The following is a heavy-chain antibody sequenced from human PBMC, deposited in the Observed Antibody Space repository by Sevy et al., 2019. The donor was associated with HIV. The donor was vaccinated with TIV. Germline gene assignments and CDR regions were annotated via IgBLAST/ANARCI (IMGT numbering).Heavy chain of an antibody. CDR3: ARAVDYYDSGGLYY. CDR2: CSSRSSYI. CDR1: GFTFSDYD. J-gene: IGHJ4*02. Sequence: GGSLRLSCAASGFTFSDYDMNWVRQAPGKGLEWVSFCSSRSSYIYYADSLKGRVTISRDNGYNSLFLQMHSLRAEDTAVYYCARAVDYYDSGGLYYWGQGALVTVSS. V-gene: IGHV3-21*05. D-gene: IGHD3-22*01.